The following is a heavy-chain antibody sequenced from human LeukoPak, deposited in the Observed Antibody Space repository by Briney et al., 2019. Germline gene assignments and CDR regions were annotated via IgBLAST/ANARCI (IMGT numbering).Heavy chain of an antibody. J-gene: IGHJ4*02. CDR2: VNTYNGKT. V-gene: IGHV1-18*01. CDR3: AREGEVAAYSYYFDY. CDR1: RYTFTRYV. D-gene: IGHD2-15*01. Sequence: SEPVSCMASRYTFTRYVIIWVGQAPGQGREGMGWVNTYNGKTNHEHKLQGRVTMTKDTSTSTAYMELRSLRSDDTAVYYCAREGEVAAYSYYFDYGVWGKGVTVS.